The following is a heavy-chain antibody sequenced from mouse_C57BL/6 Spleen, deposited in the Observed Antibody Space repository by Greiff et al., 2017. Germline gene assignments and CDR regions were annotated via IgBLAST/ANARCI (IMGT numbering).Heavy chain of an antibody. Sequence: VQLQQSGAELVRPGASVTLSCKASGYTFTDYEMHWVKQTPVHGLEWIGAIDPETGGTAYNQKFKGKAILTADKSSSTAYMELRSLTSEDSAVYYCTREDDLLHYWGQGTTLTVSS. CDR3: TREDDLLHY. J-gene: IGHJ2*01. CDR1: GYTFTDYE. CDR2: IDPETGGT. V-gene: IGHV1-15*01. D-gene: IGHD2-1*01.